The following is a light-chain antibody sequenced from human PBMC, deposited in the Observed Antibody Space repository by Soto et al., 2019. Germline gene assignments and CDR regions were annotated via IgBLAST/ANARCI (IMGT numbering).Light chain of an antibody. Sequence: QSALTQPASVSGSPGQSITISCTGSSSDVGGYNYVSWYQQHPGKAPKLMIFDVRDRPSAVSNRFSGSKSGNTASLTISGLQAEDEADYYCSSYTSSSALVLFGGGTKVTVL. CDR1: SSDVGGYNY. CDR2: DVR. CDR3: SSYTSSSALVL. V-gene: IGLV2-14*01. J-gene: IGLJ2*01.